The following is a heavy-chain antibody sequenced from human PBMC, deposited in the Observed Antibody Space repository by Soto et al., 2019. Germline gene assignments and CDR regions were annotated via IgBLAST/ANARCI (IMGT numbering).Heavy chain of an antibody. J-gene: IGHJ6*03. CDR2: ISGSGGST. CDR1: GFTFSSYA. CDR3: AKAIFGVVIHYYYYMDV. V-gene: IGHV3-23*01. D-gene: IGHD3-3*01. Sequence: GGSLRLSCAASGFTFSSYAMSWVRQAPGKGLEWVSAISGSGGSTYYADSVKGRFTISRDNSKNTLYLQMNSLRAEDTAVYYCAKAIFGVVIHYYYYMDVWGKGTTVTVSS.